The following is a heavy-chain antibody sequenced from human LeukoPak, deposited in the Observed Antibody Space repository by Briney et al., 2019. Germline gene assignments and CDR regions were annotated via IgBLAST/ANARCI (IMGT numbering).Heavy chain of an antibody. CDR2: IYYSGST. CDR3: ARGYSGSYGRFDY. CDR1: GRSISSYY. J-gene: IGHJ4*02. D-gene: IGHD1-26*01. Sequence: SETLSLTCTVSGRSISSYYWSWIRQPPGKGLEWIGNIYYSGSTSYNPSLKSRVAISVDTSKNQFSLKLSSVTAADTAVYYCARGYSGSYGRFDYWGQGTLVTVSS. V-gene: IGHV4-59*01.